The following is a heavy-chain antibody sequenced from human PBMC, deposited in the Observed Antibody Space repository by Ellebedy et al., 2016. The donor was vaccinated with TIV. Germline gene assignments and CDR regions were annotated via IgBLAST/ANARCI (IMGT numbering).Heavy chain of an antibody. CDR2: IFPGDSDI. V-gene: IGHV5-51*01. CDR3: AGGSGTYSNDAVDI. D-gene: IGHD3-10*01. Sequence: GESLKISCKVSGYKFPNYWVVWVRQMPGKGLEWMGLIFPGDSDIRYSPSFQGQVTVSPDKSINNAYRHCSSLKASDTGMDYCAGGSGTYSNDAVDIWGQGTMVTVSS. J-gene: IGHJ3*02. CDR1: GYKFPNYW.